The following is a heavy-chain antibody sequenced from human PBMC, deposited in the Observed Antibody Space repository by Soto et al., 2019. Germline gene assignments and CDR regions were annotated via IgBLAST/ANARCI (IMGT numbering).Heavy chain of an antibody. CDR3: ASGYSGSLV. D-gene: IGHD1-26*01. J-gene: IGHJ4*02. Sequence: SETLSLTCTVSGGPISSYYWSWIRQPPGKGLEWIGYIYYSGSTNYNPSLKSRVTISVDTSKNQFSLKLSSVTAADTAVYYCASGYSGSLVWGQGTLVTVSS. V-gene: IGHV4-59*01. CDR2: IYYSGST. CDR1: GGPISSYY.